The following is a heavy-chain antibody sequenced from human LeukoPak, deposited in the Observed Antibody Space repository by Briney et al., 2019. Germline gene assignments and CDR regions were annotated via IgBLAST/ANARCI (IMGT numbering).Heavy chain of an antibody. CDR1: NGSISSGGYY. J-gene: IGHJ4*02. CDR3: ARLSTLYSGIAVAAIDY. D-gene: IGHD6-19*01. Sequence: PSETLSLTCTVSNGSISSGGYYWSWIRQPPGKGLEWIGYIFHTGNTYYSPSLKSRVTISVDKSKNQFSLKLSSVTAADTAVYYCARLSTLYSGIAVAAIDYWGQGTLVTVSS. CDR2: IFHTGNT. V-gene: IGHV4-30-2*01.